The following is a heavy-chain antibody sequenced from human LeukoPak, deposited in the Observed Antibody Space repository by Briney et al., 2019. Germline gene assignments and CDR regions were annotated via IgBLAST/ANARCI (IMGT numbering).Heavy chain of an antibody. J-gene: IGHJ4*02. D-gene: IGHD5-12*01. Sequence: PSETLSLTCTVSGGSISNYYWSWIRQPPGKGLEWIGCIHYSGNTNYNPSLKSRVTISVDTSKNQFSLKLSSVTAADTAVYYCARGSSGYDYYFDYWAQGTLVTVSS. CDR3: ARGSSGYDYYFDY. CDR1: GGSISNYY. V-gene: IGHV4-59*08. CDR2: IHYSGNT.